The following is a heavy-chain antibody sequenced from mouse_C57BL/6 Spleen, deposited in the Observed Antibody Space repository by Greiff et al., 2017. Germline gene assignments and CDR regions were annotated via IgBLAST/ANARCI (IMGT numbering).Heavy chain of an antibody. V-gene: IGHV2-2*01. Sequence: VQRVESGPGLVQPSQSLSITCPVSGFSLTSYGVHWVRQSPGKGLEWLGVIWSGGSTHYNAAFISSLSLSKDNSKSQVFLKMNSLQADDTAIYXWARKDWVDYYAMDYWGQGTSVTVSS. D-gene: IGHD4-1*01. CDR1: GFSLTSYG. CDR3: ARKDWVDYYAMDY. J-gene: IGHJ4*01. CDR2: IWSGGST.